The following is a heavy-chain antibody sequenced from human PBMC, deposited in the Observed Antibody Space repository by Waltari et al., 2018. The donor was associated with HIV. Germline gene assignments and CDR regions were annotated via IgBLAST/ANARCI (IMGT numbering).Heavy chain of an antibody. CDR2: ISYDGNNK. J-gene: IGHJ4*02. Sequence: QVQLVESGGGVVHPGRSLRRSCAASGFHFSNSGRHWVRQAPGKGLEWVAVISYDGNNKNYADSVKGRFTISRDNSKNTLYLQMNSLRADDTALYYCVKDRGTFTMINEYWGQGTLVTVSS. CDR3: VKDRGTFTMINEY. CDR1: GFHFSNSG. D-gene: IGHD3-22*01. V-gene: IGHV3-30*18.